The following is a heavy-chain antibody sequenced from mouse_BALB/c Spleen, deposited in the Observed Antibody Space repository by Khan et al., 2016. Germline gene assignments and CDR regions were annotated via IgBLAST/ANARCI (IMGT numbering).Heavy chain of an antibody. Sequence: EVQLQESGPGLVKPSQSLSLTCSVTGYSITSGYFWYWIRQSPGNQLEWMGFISYDGSTNYNPSLKNRFPITRDTSRNQFFLKLNSVTTEDTATNYYARCDFDSRRYYFDYWGQGTTLTVSS. CDR2: ISYDGST. J-gene: IGHJ2*01. V-gene: IGHV3-6*02. D-gene: IGHD1-1*01. CDR3: ARCDFDSRRYYFDY. CDR1: GYSITSGYF.